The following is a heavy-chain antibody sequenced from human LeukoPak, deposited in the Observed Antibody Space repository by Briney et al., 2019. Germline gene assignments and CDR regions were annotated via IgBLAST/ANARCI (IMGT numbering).Heavy chain of an antibody. CDR3: VRRLRGFL. CDR1: GGTFSSYA. Sequence: SVKVSCKAAGGTFSSYAISWVRQAPGQGLEWMGGIIPFSGTANYAQKFQGRVTMTRSTSTSTAYMELSSLRSEDTAVYYCVRRLRGFLWGQGTLVTVSS. CDR2: IIPFSGTA. V-gene: IGHV1-69*05. D-gene: IGHD3-10*01. J-gene: IGHJ4*02.